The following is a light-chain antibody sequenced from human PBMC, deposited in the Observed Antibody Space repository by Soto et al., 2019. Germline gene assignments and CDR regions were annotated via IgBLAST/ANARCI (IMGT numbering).Light chain of an antibody. CDR3: QQYDLLPA. CDR1: QDITNY. Sequence: DIQMTQSPSSLSASVGDRVTITCQASQDITNYLNWYQQKPGKAPKLLIYDASNLETGVPSRFSGSGSGTDFTFTISSLQPEDVATYYCQQYDLLPAFGPETKVDIK. V-gene: IGKV1-33*01. J-gene: IGKJ3*01. CDR2: DAS.